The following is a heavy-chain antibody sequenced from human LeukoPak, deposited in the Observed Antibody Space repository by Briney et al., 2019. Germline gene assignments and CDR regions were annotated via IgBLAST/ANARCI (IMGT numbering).Heavy chain of an antibody. CDR2: MSGSGDTT. V-gene: IGHV3-23*01. Sequence: PGGSLRLSCAASGXTFSSCAMSWVRQAPGKGLEWVSGMSGSGDTTYYADSVKGRFTISRDNSKNTLYLQMNSLRVEDTAVYYCAGGYFDWLLHYWGQGTLVTVSS. J-gene: IGHJ4*02. CDR3: AGGYFDWLLHY. D-gene: IGHD3-9*01. CDR1: GXTFSSCA.